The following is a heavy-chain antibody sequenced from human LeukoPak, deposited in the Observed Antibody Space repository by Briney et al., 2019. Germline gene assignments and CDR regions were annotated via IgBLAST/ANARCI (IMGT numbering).Heavy chain of an antibody. CDR1: VFNFRSYT. CDR2: VFSDGSNE. CDR3: ARETYCSSATCRRPTDWFDP. Sequence: GGSLRLSCAASVFNFRSYTMHWLRQAPGKGLEWVAVVFSDGSNERYADSVKGRFTISRDNSKNTLFLQMNSLRAKDTAMYYCARETYCSSATCRRPTDWFDPWGQGTLVIVSS. J-gene: IGHJ5*02. V-gene: IGHV3-30*04. D-gene: IGHD2-2*01.